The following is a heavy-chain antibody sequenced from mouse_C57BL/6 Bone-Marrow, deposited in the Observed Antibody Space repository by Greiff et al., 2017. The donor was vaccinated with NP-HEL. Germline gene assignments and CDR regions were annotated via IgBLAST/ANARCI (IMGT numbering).Heavy chain of an antibody. CDR3: ARGAY. CDR2: FYPGDGDP. Sequence: VQLQQSGAELVNPGASVKISCKAFGYAFSNYWMNWVKQRPGKGLEWIGQFYPGDGDPKYKGKFKGKATLTADKSSSTVYMQLSSLTSADSAVYFWARGAYWGQGTLVTVAA. J-gene: IGHJ3*01. V-gene: IGHV1-80*01. CDR1: GYAFSNYW.